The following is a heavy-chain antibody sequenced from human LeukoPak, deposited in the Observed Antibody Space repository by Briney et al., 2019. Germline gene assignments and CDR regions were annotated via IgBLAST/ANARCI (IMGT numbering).Heavy chain of an antibody. CDR3: ARVWTTGTSSYYYGMDV. V-gene: IGHV4-61*01. CDR1: GGSVSSGSYY. J-gene: IGHJ6*02. Sequence: SETLSLTCTVSGGSVSSGSYYWSWIRQPPGKGLEWIGYIYYSGSTNYNPSLKSRVTISVDTSKNQFSLKLSSVTAAGTAVYYCARVWTTGTSSYYYGMDVWGQGTTVTVSS. D-gene: IGHD4-17*01. CDR2: IYYSGST.